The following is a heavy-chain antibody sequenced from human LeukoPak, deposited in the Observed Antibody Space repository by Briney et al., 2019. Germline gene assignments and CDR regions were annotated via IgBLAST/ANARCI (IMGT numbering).Heavy chain of an antibody. Sequence: SVKVSCKASGGTFSSYAISWVRQAPGQGLEWMGRIIPIFGIANYAQKFQGRVTITADKSTSTAYMELSSLRSEDTAVHYCARSRRDGYLANFDYWGQGTLVTVSS. CDR1: GGTFSSYA. V-gene: IGHV1-69*04. D-gene: IGHD5-24*01. CDR3: ARSRRDGYLANFDY. J-gene: IGHJ4*02. CDR2: IIPIFGIA.